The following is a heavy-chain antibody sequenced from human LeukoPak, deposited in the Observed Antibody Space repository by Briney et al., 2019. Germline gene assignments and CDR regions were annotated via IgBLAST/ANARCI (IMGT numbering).Heavy chain of an antibody. V-gene: IGHV3-9*01. CDR2: ISWNSGII. Sequence: GGSLRLSCAASGFTCDDYAMHWVRQAPGKGLEWVSGISWNSGIIDYADSVKGRFTISRDNAKNSLYLQMNNLRPDDTAFYYCAKAPPYYSDSSGYFQHWGQGTLVTVSS. J-gene: IGHJ1*01. CDR3: AKAPPYYSDSSGYFQH. CDR1: GFTCDDYA. D-gene: IGHD3-22*01.